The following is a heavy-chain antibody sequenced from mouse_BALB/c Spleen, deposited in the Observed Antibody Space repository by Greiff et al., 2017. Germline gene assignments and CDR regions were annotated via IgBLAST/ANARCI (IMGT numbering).Heavy chain of an antibody. Sequence: EVKLVESGGGLVKPGGSLKLSCAASGFTFSSYAMSWVRQTPEKRLEWVATISSGGSYTYYPDSVKGRFTISRDNAKNTLYLQMSSLRSEDTAMYYCARQTGSAMDYWGQGTSVTVSS. CDR2: ISSGGSYT. V-gene: IGHV5-9-3*01. CDR3: ARQTGSAMDY. J-gene: IGHJ4*01. CDR1: GFTFSSYA. D-gene: IGHD1-1*01.